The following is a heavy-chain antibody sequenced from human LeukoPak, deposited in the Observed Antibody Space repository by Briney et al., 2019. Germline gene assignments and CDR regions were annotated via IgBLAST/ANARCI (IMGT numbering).Heavy chain of an antibody. J-gene: IGHJ6*03. CDR2: IYYSGAT. CDR3: ARGEYCSGGTCGYYYFMDV. CDR1: GVSMSSNY. D-gene: IGHD2-15*01. V-gene: IGHV4-59*01. Sequence: SETLSLTCSVSGVSMSSNYWTWIRQPPGKGLEWIGYIYYSGATNYKPSLKSRVTISVDTSKSHFSLKLSSVTAAETAVYYCARGEYCSGGTCGYYYFMDVWGKGTTVTVSS.